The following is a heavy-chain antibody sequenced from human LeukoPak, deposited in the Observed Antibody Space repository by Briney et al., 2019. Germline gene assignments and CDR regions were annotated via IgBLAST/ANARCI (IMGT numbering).Heavy chain of an antibody. CDR1: GFTFGDYS. CDR2: IRNKASGGTT. CDR3: TRDRIMTDF. Sequence: PAGSLRLSCTASGFTFGDYSMTWFRQAPGKGLEWVSFIRNKASGGTTEHAASVRGRFTTSRDDSKSIAYLQMNSLKTEDTALYYCTRDRIMTDFWGQGTLVTVSS. J-gene: IGHJ4*02. D-gene: IGHD2-15*01. V-gene: IGHV3-49*03.